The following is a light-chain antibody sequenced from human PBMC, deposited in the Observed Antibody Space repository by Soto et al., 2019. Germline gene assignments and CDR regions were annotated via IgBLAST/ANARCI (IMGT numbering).Light chain of an antibody. V-gene: IGKV1-12*01. CDR1: QSVSNN. CDR3: QQANSFPIT. Sequence: MTQSPATLSVSPGERSTLSCRASQSVSNNLAWYQQKPGKAPKLLIYAASSLQSGVPSRFSGSGSGTDFTLTISSLQPEDFATYYCQQANSFPITFGQGTRLEIK. J-gene: IGKJ5*01. CDR2: AAS.